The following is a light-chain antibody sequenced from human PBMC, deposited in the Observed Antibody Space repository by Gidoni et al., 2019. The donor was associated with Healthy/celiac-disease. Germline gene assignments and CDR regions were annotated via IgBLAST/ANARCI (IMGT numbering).Light chain of an antibody. CDR3: QQYYSTPQT. J-gene: IGKJ1*01. CDR2: WAS. V-gene: IGKV4-1*01. Sequence: DIVMTQSPDSLAVSLGERATINCKSSQSVLYSSNNKNYLAWYQQKPGQPPKLLIYWASTRESGVPDRFSGSDSGTDFTLTISSLQAEDVAVYYCQQYYSTPQTFGQGTKVEIK. CDR1: QSVLYSSNNKNY.